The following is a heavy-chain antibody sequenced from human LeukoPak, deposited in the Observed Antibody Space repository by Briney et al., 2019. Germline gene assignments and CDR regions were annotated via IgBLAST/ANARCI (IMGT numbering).Heavy chain of an antibody. Sequence: SETLSLTCAVYGGSFSDYYWSWIRQPPGKGLEWIGEINHSGSTNYNPSLKSRVTISVDTSKNQFSLKLTSVTAADTAVYYCASVRGYSSGWYASGFDPWGQGTLVTVSS. D-gene: IGHD6-19*01. CDR3: ASVRGYSSGWYASGFDP. CDR2: INHSGST. CDR1: GGSFSDYY. V-gene: IGHV4-34*01. J-gene: IGHJ5*02.